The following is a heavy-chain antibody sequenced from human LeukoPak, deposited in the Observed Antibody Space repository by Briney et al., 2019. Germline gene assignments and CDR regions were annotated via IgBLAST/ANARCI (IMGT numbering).Heavy chain of an antibody. CDR3: ARGFGNLFWGSNYYYYGMDV. J-gene: IGHJ6*02. CDR2: ISYDGSNK. CDR1: GFTFSSYG. V-gene: IGHV3-30*03. D-gene: IGHD3-16*01. Sequence: GRSLRLSCAASGFTFSSYGVHWVRQAPGKGLEWVAVISYDGSNKYYADSVKGRFTISRDNSKNTLYLQMNSLRAEDTAVYYCARGFGNLFWGSNYYYYGMDVWGQGTTVTVSS.